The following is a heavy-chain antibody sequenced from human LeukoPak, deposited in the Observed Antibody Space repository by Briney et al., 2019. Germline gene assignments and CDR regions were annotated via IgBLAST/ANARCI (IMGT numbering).Heavy chain of an antibody. J-gene: IGHJ3*02. D-gene: IGHD3-9*01. CDR3: ARATRRYFDHNDAFDI. CDR2: INWNGGST. V-gene: IGHV3-20*04. CDR1: GFTFDDYC. Sequence: GGSLRLSCAASGFTFDDYCMSWVRQAPGKGLEWVSGINWNGGSTGYADSVKGRFTISRDNAKNSLYLQMNSLRAEDTALYYCARATRRYFDHNDAFDIWGQGTMVTVSS.